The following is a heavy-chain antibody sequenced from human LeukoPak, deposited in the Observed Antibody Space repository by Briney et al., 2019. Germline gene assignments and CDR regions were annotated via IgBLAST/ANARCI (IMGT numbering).Heavy chain of an antibody. V-gene: IGHV4-39*07. D-gene: IGHD4-17*01. CDR1: GGSISSSSYY. CDR3: ARDQAYGDYTFDY. CDR2: IYYSGST. J-gene: IGHJ4*02. Sequence: SETLSLTCTVSGGSISSSSYYWGWIRQPPGKGLEWIGSIYYSGSTYYNPSLKSRVTISVGTSKNQFSLKLSSVTAADTAVYCCARDQAYGDYTFDYWGQGTLVTVSS.